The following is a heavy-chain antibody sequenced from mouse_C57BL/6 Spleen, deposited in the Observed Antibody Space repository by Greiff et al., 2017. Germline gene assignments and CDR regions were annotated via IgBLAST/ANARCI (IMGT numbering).Heavy chain of an antibody. CDR1: GYTFTSYG. CDR2: IYIGNGYT. V-gene: IGHV1-58*01. CDR3: ASQQDYYGSSYGDYFDY. D-gene: IGHD1-1*01. J-gene: IGHJ2*01. Sequence: EVQLKESGAELVRPGSSVKMSCKTSGYTFTSYGINWVKQRPGQGLEWIGYIYIGNGYTEYNEKFKGKATLTSDTSSSTAYMQLSSLTSEDSAIYFCASQQDYYGSSYGDYFDYWGQGTTLTVSS.